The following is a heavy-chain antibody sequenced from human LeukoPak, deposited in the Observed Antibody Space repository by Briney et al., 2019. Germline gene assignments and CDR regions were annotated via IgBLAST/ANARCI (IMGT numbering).Heavy chain of an antibody. CDR1: GFTVRTNY. CDR3: TRDLREHGVFDI. J-gene: IGHJ3*02. Sequence: GSLRLSCAASGFTVRTNYMTWVRQAPGKGLEWVSEIYSDGATYYAASVKGRFSISRDNSKNTVYLEMNSLRGEDTAIYYCTRDLREHGVFDIWGQGTMVTVSS. D-gene: IGHD1/OR15-1a*01. CDR2: IYSDGAT. V-gene: IGHV3-53*01.